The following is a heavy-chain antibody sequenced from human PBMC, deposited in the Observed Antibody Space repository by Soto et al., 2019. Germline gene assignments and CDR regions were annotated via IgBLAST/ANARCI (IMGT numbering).Heavy chain of an antibody. CDR3: ARLRVVPAAKAVNWFDP. V-gene: IGHV5-51*01. CDR2: IYPGDSDT. CDR1: GYSFTSYW. D-gene: IGHD2-2*01. J-gene: IGHJ5*02. Sequence: GESLKISCKGSGYSFTSYWIGWVRQMPGKGLEWMGIIYPGDSDTRYSPSFQGQVTISADKSISTAYLQWSSLKASDTAMYYCARLRVVPAAKAVNWFDPWGQGTLVTVSS.